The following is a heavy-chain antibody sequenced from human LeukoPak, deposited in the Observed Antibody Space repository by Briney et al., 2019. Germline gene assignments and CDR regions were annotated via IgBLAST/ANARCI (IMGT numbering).Heavy chain of an antibody. CDR3: AREPLPYCSGGSCYSGAFDI. CDR2: ISAYNGNT. CDR1: GYTFTSYG. J-gene: IGHJ3*02. D-gene: IGHD2-15*01. V-gene: IGHV1-18*01. Sequence: GASVKVSCKASGYTFTSYGISWVRQAPGQGLEWMGWISAYNGNTNYAQKLQGRVTMTTDTSTSTAYMELRSLRSDDTAVYYCAREPLPYCSGGSCYSGAFDIWGQRTMVTVSS.